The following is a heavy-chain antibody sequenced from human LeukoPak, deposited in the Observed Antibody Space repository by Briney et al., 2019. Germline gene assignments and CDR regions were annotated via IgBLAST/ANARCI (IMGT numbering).Heavy chain of an antibody. CDR1: GFTFSSYW. V-gene: IGHV3-7*01. CDR3: ARPSYNSGSYYDY. CDR2: IKQDETEK. J-gene: IGHJ4*02. D-gene: IGHD3-10*01. Sequence: SGGSMRLSCAASGFTFSSYWMSWVRQAPGKGLEWVANIKQDETEKYYVDSVKGRFTISRDNDKNSLYLQMNSLRAEDTAVYYCARPSYNSGSYYDYWGQGTLVTVSS.